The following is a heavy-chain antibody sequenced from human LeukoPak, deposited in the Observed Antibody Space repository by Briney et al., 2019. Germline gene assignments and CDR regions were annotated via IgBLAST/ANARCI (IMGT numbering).Heavy chain of an antibody. V-gene: IGHV7-4-1*02. CDR2: INTNTGNP. Sequence: GASVKVSCKASGYTFTGYYMHWVRQAPGQGLEWMGWINTNTGNPTYAQGFTGRFVFSLDTSVSTAYLQISSLKAEDTAVYYCARGYSFFDYWGQGTLVTVSS. J-gene: IGHJ4*02. D-gene: IGHD5-18*01. CDR3: ARGYSFFDY. CDR1: GYTFTGYY.